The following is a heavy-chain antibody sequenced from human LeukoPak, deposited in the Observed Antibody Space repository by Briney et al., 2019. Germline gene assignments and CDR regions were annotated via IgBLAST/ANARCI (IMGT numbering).Heavy chain of an antibody. CDR1: GFDFSGYA. V-gene: IGHV3-64*01. D-gene: IGHD2-8*01. J-gene: IGHJ4*02. Sequence: GGSLRLSCAASGFDFSGYAMHWVRQAPGKGLEYVSAISSNGGSTYYANSVKGRFTISRDNSKNTLYLQMGSLRAEDMAVYYCARDRGRVLMVYAMDYWGQGTLVTVSS. CDR3: ARDRGRVLMVYAMDY. CDR2: ISSNGGST.